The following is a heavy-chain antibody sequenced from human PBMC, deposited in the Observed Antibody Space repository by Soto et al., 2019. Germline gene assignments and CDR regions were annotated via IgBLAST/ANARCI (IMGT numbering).Heavy chain of an antibody. CDR3: AIPATYNWNGSQYFYYCGMDV. CDR2: INAGNGNT. J-gene: IGHJ6*02. V-gene: IGHV1-3*01. D-gene: IGHD1-1*01. Sequence: QVQLVQSGAEVKKPGASVKVSCKASGYTFTSYALHWVRQAPGQRLEWMGWINAGNGNTKYSEKFQGRVTITRDTSASTAYMELSRLRPEDTAVYYCAIPATYNWNGSQYFYYCGMDVWGQGTTVTGS. CDR1: GYTFTSYA.